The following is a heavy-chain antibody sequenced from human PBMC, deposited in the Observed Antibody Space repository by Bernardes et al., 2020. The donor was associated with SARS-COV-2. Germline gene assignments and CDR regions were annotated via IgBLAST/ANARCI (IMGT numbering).Heavy chain of an antibody. Sequence: GGSLRLSCAVSGFTVSDNYLSWVRPAPGKGLEWVSVIYNNGNTYYADSVKGRFIISRDNSKNTLFLQMNSLRAEDTAVYYCARDHSNSHKHAMDVWGQGTTVTVSS. CDR1: GFTVSDNY. J-gene: IGHJ6*02. CDR2: IYNNGNT. CDR3: ARDHSNSHKHAMDV. V-gene: IGHV3-53*01. D-gene: IGHD3-22*01.